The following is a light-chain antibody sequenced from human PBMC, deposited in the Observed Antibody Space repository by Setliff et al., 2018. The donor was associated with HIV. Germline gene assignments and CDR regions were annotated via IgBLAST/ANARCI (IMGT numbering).Light chain of an antibody. Sequence: QSVLTQPRSVSGSPGQSVTISCTGTSSVVGASNSVPWYQHHPGKAPKVIIYDVSDRPSGVPDRFSGSKSGNTASLTISGLQAEDEADYYCCSYAGSYTSLYVFGTGTKVTVL. J-gene: IGLJ1*01. CDR2: DVS. CDR1: SSVVGASNS. V-gene: IGLV2-11*01. CDR3: CSYAGSYTSLYV.